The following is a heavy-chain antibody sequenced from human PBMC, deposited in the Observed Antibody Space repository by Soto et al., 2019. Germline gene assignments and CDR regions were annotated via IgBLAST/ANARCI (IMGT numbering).Heavy chain of an antibody. D-gene: IGHD6-13*01. CDR3: ARDPDSSSWFDYYYYGMDV. V-gene: IGHV1-69*04. Sequence: GASVKVSCKASGGTFSSYTISWVRQAPGQGLEWMGRINPNSGIANYAQKFQGRVMMTRDKSISTAYMELSRLRSDDTAVYYCARDPDSSSWFDYYYYGMDVWGQGTTVTVSS. J-gene: IGHJ6*02. CDR2: INPNSGIA. CDR1: GGTFSSYT.